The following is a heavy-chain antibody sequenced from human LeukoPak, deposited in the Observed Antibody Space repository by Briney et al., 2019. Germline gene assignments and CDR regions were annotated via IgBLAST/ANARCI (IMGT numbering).Heavy chain of an antibody. V-gene: IGHV3-74*01. J-gene: IGHJ4*02. CDR1: GFTFSDYW. Sequence: GGSLRLSCAASGFTFSDYWMHWVRQAPGKGLEWVSRINNDGSYSGYADSVKGRFTISRDNAKNTLYLQMNSLRAEDTAVYYCAIYNWNTAFDYWGQGTLVTVSS. D-gene: IGHD1/OR15-1a*01. CDR2: INNDGSYS. CDR3: AIYNWNTAFDY.